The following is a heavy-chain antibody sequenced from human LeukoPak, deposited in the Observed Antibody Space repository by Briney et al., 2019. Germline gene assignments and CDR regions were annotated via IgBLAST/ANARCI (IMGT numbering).Heavy chain of an antibody. D-gene: IGHD3-9*01. CDR1: GYTFTGYY. V-gene: IGHV1-2*02. J-gene: IGHJ6*03. CDR3: ATAPGYYDILTGYLTPYYYYYYMDV. Sequence: ASVKVSCKASGYTFTGYYMHWVRQAPGQGLGWMGWINPNSGGTNYAQKFQVRGTMTRDTSISTAYMELSRLRSDDTAVYYCATAPGYYDILTGYLTPYYYYYYMDVWGKGTTVTISS. CDR2: INPNSGGT.